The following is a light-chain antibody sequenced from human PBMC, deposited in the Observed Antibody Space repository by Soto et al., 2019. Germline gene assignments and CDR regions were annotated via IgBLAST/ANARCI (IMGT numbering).Light chain of an antibody. CDR2: SAS. CDR1: QPISSW. J-gene: IGKJ4*01. Sequence: IQVTQSPSSVSASVGDRVTITCRASQPISSWLAWYQQKPGQPPNLLIYSASTLRSGVPSRFSGSESGTLFTLTITNQQPEDFATYYCQQASSFPLTFGGGTKVEVK. CDR3: QQASSFPLT. V-gene: IGKV1-12*01.